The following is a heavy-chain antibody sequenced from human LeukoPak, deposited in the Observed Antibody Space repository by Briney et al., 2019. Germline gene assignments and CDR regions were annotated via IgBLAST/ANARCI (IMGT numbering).Heavy chain of an antibody. D-gene: IGHD3-22*01. J-gene: IGHJ6*02. V-gene: IGHV3-7*01. CDR3: ARSETTYYYDSSVFYYYYGMDV. Sequence: GGSLRLSCAASGFTFSNYWMTWVRQAPGKGLEWVANIKQDGSEKYYVDSVKGRFTISRDNAKNSLYLRMNSLRAEDTAVYYCARSETTYYYDSSVFYYYYGMDVWGQGTTVTVSS. CDR1: GFTFSNYW. CDR2: IKQDGSEK.